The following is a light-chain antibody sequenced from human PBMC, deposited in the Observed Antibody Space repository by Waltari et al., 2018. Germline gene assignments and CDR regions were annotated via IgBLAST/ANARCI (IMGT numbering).Light chain of an antibody. CDR2: GKN. Sequence: SSELTQDPAVSVALGQTVRITCQGDSLRSYYASWYQQKPGQAPVLVIYGKNNRPSGIPDRFSGSSSGKTASLTIPGAQAEDEADYYCNSRDSSGNHRHVFGTGTKVTVL. J-gene: IGLJ1*01. CDR1: SLRSYY. V-gene: IGLV3-19*01. CDR3: NSRDSSGNHRHV.